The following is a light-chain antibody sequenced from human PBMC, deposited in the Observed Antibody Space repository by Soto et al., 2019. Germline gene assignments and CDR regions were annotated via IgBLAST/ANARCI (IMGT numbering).Light chain of an antibody. CDR2: AAS. Sequence: ESVFTQSPGTLSLSPGERATLSCRASQSVSSSYLAWYQQKPGQAPRLLIYAASSRATGIPDRFSGGGSGTDFTLTISRLEPEDFAVYYCQHYDSSRTFGQGTKVDIK. CDR1: QSVSSSY. CDR3: QHYDSSRT. J-gene: IGKJ1*01. V-gene: IGKV3-20*01.